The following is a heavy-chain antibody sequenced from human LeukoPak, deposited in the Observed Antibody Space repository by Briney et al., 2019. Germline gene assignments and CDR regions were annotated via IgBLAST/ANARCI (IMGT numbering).Heavy chain of an antibody. Sequence: SETLSLTCAVYGGSFSGYYWSWIRQPPGKGLEWIGYIYNSGSTYYNPSLKSRVTISLDTSKNQFSLKLSSVTAADTAVYYCARWAAAGRLYNWFDPWGQGTLVTVSS. CDR1: GGSFSGYY. V-gene: IGHV4-30-4*01. CDR3: ARWAAAGRLYNWFDP. J-gene: IGHJ5*02. CDR2: IYNSGST. D-gene: IGHD6-13*01.